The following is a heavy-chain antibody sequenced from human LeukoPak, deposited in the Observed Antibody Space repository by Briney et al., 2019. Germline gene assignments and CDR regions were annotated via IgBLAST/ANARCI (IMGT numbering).Heavy chain of an antibody. CDR3: ARDQRIGGYSYGLTGNFDY. CDR1: GFTLSSYA. J-gene: IGHJ4*02. CDR2: ISYDGSNK. Sequence: PGRSLRLSCAASGFTLSSYAMHWVRQAPGKGLEWVAVISYDGSNKYYADSVKGRFTISRDNSKNTLYLQMNSLRTEDTAVYYCARDQRIGGYSYGLTGNFDYWGQGTLVTVSS. V-gene: IGHV3-30-3*01. D-gene: IGHD5-18*01.